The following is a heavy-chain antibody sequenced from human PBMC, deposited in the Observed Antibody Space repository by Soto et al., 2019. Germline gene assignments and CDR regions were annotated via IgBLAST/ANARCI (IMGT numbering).Heavy chain of an antibody. V-gene: IGHV4-31*03. Sequence: SETLSLTCFVSGYSITAGGYYWSWIRHHPGKGLEWIGSFYSSGSIIYNPSLRSRVSISGDTSSNQFSMSLTSVTAADTARYYCARMYSSGSGWFHPWGQGTMVTVSS. CDR3: ARMYSSGSGWFHP. J-gene: IGHJ5*02. CDR2: FYSSGSI. D-gene: IGHD6-19*01. CDR1: GYSITAGGYY.